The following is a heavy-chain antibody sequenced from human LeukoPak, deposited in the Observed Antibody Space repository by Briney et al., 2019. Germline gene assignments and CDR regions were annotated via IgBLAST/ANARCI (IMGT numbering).Heavy chain of an antibody. J-gene: IGHJ4*02. Sequence: PGGSLRLSCAASGFTFSGYAMSWVRQAPGKGLEWVSAISGSGGSTYYADSVKGRFTISRDNSKNTLYLQMNSLRAEDTAVYYCAKDQLLLWFGELLPPDYWGQGTLVTVSS. V-gene: IGHV3-23*01. D-gene: IGHD3-10*01. CDR2: ISGSGGST. CDR1: GFTFSGYA. CDR3: AKDQLLLWFGELLPPDY.